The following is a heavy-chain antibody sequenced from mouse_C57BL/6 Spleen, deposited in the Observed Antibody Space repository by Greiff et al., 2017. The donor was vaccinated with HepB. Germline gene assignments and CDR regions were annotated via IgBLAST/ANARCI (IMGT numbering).Heavy chain of an antibody. J-gene: IGHJ2*01. CDR2: INPSSGYT. D-gene: IGHD1-1*02. Sequence: QVQLQQSGAELARPGASVKMSCKASGYTFTSYTMHWVKQRPGQGLEWIGYINPSSGYTKYNQKFKDKATLTADKSSSTAYMQLSSLTSEGSAVYYCAIEGVGEDWGQGTTLTVSS. CDR1: GYTFTSYT. CDR3: AIEGVGED. V-gene: IGHV1-4*01.